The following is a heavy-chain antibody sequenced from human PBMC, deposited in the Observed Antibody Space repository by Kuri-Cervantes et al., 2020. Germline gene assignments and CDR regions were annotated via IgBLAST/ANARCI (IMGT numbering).Heavy chain of an antibody. CDR1: GDSVASNSAA. CDR3: ARGMSQLHYFDY. Sequence: SQTLSLTCAISGDSVASNSAAWNWIRQSPSRGLEWLGRTYYRSKWQNDYAVSVKSRITINPDTSKNQFSLQLESVTPEDTATYYCARGMSQLHYFDYWGQGTLVTVSS. D-gene: IGHD5-24*01. V-gene: IGHV6-1*01. CDR2: TYYRSKWQN. J-gene: IGHJ4*02.